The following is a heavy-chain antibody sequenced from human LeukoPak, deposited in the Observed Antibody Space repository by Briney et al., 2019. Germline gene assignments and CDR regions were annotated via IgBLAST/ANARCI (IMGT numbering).Heavy chain of an antibody. CDR3: ARVKGGGLVDWFDP. J-gene: IGHJ5*02. CDR2: IYYSGST. Sequence: KASETLSLTCAVYGGSFSGYYWSWIRQPPGKGLEWIGYIYYSGSTNYNPSLKSRVTISVDTSKNQFSLKLCSVTAADTAVYYRARVKGGGLVDWFDPWGQGTLVTVSS. CDR1: GGSFSGYY. V-gene: IGHV4-59*01. D-gene: IGHD2-15*01.